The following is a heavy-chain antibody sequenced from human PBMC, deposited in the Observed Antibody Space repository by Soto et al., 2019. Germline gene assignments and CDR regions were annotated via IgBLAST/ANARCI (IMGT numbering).Heavy chain of an antibody. CDR2: IYYSGST. CDR3: ARGPNYDFWSGYYMSLTFDY. V-gene: IGHV4-30-4*01. J-gene: IGHJ4*02. CDR1: GGSISSYY. D-gene: IGHD3-3*01. Sequence: PSETLSLTCTVSGGSISSYYWSWIRQPPGKGLEWIGYIYYSGSTYYNPSLKSRVTISVDTSKNQFSLKLSSVTAADTAVYYCARGPNYDFWSGYYMSLTFDYWGQGTLVTVSS.